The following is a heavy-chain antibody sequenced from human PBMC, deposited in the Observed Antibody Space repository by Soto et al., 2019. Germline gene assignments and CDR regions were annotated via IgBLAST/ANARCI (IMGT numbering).Heavy chain of an antibody. CDR3: ARDDCSGGSCYYDY. V-gene: IGHV1-18*01. D-gene: IGHD2-15*01. Sequence: ASVKVSCKTSGYTFITYGITWVRQAPGQGLEWMGWISAYNGNTNHAQKLQGRVTMTTDTSTSTAYMEVRSLRSDDAAVYYCARDDCSGGSCYYDYWGQGTLVTVSS. CDR1: GYTFITYG. CDR2: ISAYNGNT. J-gene: IGHJ4*02.